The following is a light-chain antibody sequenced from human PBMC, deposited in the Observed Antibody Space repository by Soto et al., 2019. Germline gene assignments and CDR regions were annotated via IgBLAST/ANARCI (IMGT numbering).Light chain of an antibody. V-gene: IGKV3-15*01. CDR3: QQYNNWPPGA. CDR1: QSVSSN. J-gene: IGKJ4*01. CDR2: GAS. Sequence: EIVMTQSPATLSVSPGEAATLSCRASQSVSSNFAWYQQKPGQAPRLLIYGASTRATGIPARFSGSGSGTEFTLTISSLQSEDFAVYYCQQYNNWPPGAFGGGTKVDIK.